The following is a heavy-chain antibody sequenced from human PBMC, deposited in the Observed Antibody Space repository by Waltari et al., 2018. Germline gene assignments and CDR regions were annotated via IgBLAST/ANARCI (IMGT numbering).Heavy chain of an antibody. V-gene: IGHV1-2*02. Sequence: LVQSGAEVMKPGASVQVSCKASRDAVTEHYIHWVRQAPGQGLGWWGWVNPNVGATNYDQRFAGRITVTWDTSISTAYMEFSRLTSGDTAVYFCAREYCGGDCRLFDYWGQGTLVTVSS. J-gene: IGHJ4*02. CDR2: VNPNVGAT. CDR3: AREYCGGDCRLFDY. D-gene: IGHD2-21*02. CDR1: RDAVTEHY.